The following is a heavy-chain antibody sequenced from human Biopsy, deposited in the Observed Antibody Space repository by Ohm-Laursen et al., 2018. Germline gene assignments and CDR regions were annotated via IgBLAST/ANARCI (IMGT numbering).Heavy chain of an antibody. Sequence: SVKVSCKTPGGTFINYAISWVRQAPGQGLEWMGGIIPMFGTANYAQMFQGRVTISADESTSTSYMELSSLTTEDTAIYYCARGPHSGSHSCFDYWGRGTLVTVSS. V-gene: IGHV1-69*13. D-gene: IGHD1-26*01. CDR2: IIPMFGTA. J-gene: IGHJ4*02. CDR3: ARGPHSGSHSCFDY. CDR1: GGTFINYA.